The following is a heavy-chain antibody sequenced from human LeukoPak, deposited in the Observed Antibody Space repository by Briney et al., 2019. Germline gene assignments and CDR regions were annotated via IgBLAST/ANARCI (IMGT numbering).Heavy chain of an antibody. CDR3: ARDTATYYDFWSGYYIFDY. Sequence: GGSLRLSCTASGFIFSSYGMNWVRQAPGKGLEWVSSISSSSSYIYYADSVKGRFTISRDNAKNSQYLQMNSLRAEDTAVYYCARDTATYYDFWSGYYIFDYWGQGTLVTVSS. V-gene: IGHV3-21*01. CDR2: ISSSSSYI. CDR1: GFIFSSYG. J-gene: IGHJ4*02. D-gene: IGHD3-3*01.